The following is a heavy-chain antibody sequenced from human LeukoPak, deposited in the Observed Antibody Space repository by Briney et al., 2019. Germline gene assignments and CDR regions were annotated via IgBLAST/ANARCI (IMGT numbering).Heavy chain of an antibody. CDR2: INTDGSSP. J-gene: IGHJ4*02. CDR1: GFTFSSYW. V-gene: IGHV3-74*01. Sequence: GGSLRLSCAASGFTFSSYWMHWVRQAPGKGLVWVSRINTDGSSPTYVDSVKGRFTISRDNAKNTLYLQIKSLRAEDTAVYYCARGRVTSSWYYFDYWGQGALVTVSS. D-gene: IGHD6-13*01. CDR3: ARGRVTSSWYYFDY.